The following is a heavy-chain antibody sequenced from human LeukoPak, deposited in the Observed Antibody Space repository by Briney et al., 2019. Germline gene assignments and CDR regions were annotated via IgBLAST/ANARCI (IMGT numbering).Heavy chain of an antibody. J-gene: IGHJ4*02. D-gene: IGHD2-15*01. Sequence: GRSLRLSCAASGFTFSSSAMSWVRQAPGKGLEWVSAISNNGGYTYYADSVQGRFTISRDNSKSTLCLQMNSLRAEDTAVYYCAKQLGYCSDGSCYFPYWGQGTLVTVSS. CDR3: AKQLGYCSDGSCYFPY. CDR1: GFTFSSSA. V-gene: IGHV3-23*01. CDR2: ISNNGGYT.